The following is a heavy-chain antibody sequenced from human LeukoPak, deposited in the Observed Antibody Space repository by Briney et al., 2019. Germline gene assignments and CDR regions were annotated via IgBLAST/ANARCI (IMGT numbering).Heavy chain of an antibody. CDR3: ARGSIVGATTGY. D-gene: IGHD1-26*01. CDR2: ISGSGGST. J-gene: IGHJ4*02. V-gene: IGHV3-23*01. CDR1: GFTFSSYA. Sequence: GGSLRLSCAASGFTFSSYAMSWVRQAPGKGLEWVSAISGSGGSTYYADSVKGRFTISRDNAKNSLYLQMNSLRAEDTAVYYCARGSIVGATTGYWGQGTLVTVSS.